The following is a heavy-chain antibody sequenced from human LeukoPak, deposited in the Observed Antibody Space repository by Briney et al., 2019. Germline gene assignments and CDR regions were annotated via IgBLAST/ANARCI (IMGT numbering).Heavy chain of an antibody. Sequence: GGSLRLSCAASGFTFSSYGMNWVRQAPGKRLEWVSSISSSSGFIFYADSVKGRFTISRDNAKNSLYLQMNSLRAEDTAVYYCARSGGSGWYSDSWGQGTLVTVSS. CDR1: GFTFSSYG. D-gene: IGHD6-19*01. CDR2: ISSSSGFI. CDR3: ARSGGSGWYSDS. J-gene: IGHJ5*01. V-gene: IGHV3-21*01.